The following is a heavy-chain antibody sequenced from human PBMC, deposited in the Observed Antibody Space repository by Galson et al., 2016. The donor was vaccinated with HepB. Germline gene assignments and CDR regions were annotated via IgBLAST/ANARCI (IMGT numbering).Heavy chain of an antibody. V-gene: IGHV3-23*01. J-gene: IGHJ4*02. D-gene: IGHD6-13*01. CDR1: GFTFSSYP. Sequence: SLRLSCAASGFTFSSYPMSWVRQAPGKGLEWVSRISGSGDTTNYADSVWGRFTISRDNSKSTLFLQLSSLRAGDTAVYYCASMGGGSGSWYKDWGRGNLVTVSS. CDR3: ASMGGGSGSWYKD. CDR2: ISGSGDTT.